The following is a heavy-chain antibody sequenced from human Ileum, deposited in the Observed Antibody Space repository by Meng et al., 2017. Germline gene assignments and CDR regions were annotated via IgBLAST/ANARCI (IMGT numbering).Heavy chain of an antibody. CDR3: ARDRAFAAFDI. J-gene: IGHJ3*02. D-gene: IGHD3-3*02. CDR2: INPDGSEI. Sequence: GESLKISCAASEFAFRNSWMNWVRLAPGKELEWVASINPDGSEIAHVDSVKGRFTISRDNAKNSLYLQMTSLRVEDTAVYYCARDRAFAAFDIWGQGTMVTVSS. V-gene: IGHV3-7*01. CDR1: EFAFRNSW.